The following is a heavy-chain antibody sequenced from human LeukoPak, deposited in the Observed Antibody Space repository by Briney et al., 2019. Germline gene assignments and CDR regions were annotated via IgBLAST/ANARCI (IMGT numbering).Heavy chain of an antibody. D-gene: IGHD3-9*01. CDR3: AKEKYEILTGYPIDY. CDR2: ISGSGGST. Sequence: PGGSLRLSCAASGFTFSSYALSWVRQAPGKGLEWVSAISGSGGSTDYADSVKGRFTISRDNAKNTLYLQMNSLRAEDTAVYYCAKEKYEILTGYPIDYWGQGTLVTVSS. V-gene: IGHV3-23*01. J-gene: IGHJ4*02. CDR1: GFTFSSYA.